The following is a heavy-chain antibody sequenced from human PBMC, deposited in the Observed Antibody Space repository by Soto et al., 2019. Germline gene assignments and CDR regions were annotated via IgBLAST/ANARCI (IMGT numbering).Heavy chain of an antibody. D-gene: IGHD5-12*01. J-gene: IGHJ4*02. CDR1: GFTFSSYG. CDR2: ISYDGSNK. Sequence: QVQLVESGGGVVQPGRSLRLSCAASGFTFSSYGMHWVRQAPGKGLEWVAVISYDGSNKYYADSVKGRFTISRDNSKSTLYLQMNRLRAEDTAVYYCAKDPYSGYDLSYIDYWGQGTLVTVSS. V-gene: IGHV3-30*18. CDR3: AKDPYSGYDLSYIDY.